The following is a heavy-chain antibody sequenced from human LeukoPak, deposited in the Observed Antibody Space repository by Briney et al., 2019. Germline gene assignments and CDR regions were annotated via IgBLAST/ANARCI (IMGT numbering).Heavy chain of an antibody. CDR2: LSDNGDST. Sequence: PGGSLRLSCAASGFTFSSCAMNWVRQAPGKGLEWVSALSDNGDSTYYTDSVRGRFTISRDNSKNTLYLQMSSLRVDDTAVYYCAKEWRSGWYSLDYWGQGTLVTVSS. V-gene: IGHV3-23*01. J-gene: IGHJ4*02. CDR1: GFTFSSCA. CDR3: AKEWRSGWYSLDY. D-gene: IGHD6-19*01.